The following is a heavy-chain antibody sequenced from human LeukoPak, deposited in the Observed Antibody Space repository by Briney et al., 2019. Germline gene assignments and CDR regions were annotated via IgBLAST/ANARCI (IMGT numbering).Heavy chain of an antibody. J-gene: IGHJ4*02. CDR2: INPNSGGT. CDR1: GYTFTGYY. Sequence: GASVKVSCKASGYTFTGYYMHWVRQAPGQGLEWMGWINPNSGGTNYAQKFQGRVTMTRDTSISTAYMELSRLRSDDTAVYYCARDQIMIALGGVIDDYWGQGTLVTVSS. D-gene: IGHD3-16*02. V-gene: IGHV1-2*02. CDR3: ARDQIMIALGGVIDDY.